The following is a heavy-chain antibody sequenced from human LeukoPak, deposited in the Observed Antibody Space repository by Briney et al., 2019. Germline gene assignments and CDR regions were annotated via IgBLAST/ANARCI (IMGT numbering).Heavy chain of an antibody. V-gene: IGHV1-2*02. Sequence: GASVKVSCKASGYTFTGYYMHWVRQAPGQGLEWMGWINPNSGGTNYAQKFQGRVTMTRDTSISTAYMELRSLRSDDTAVYYCARALGGNDVGPLDYWGQGTLVTVSS. CDR1: GYTFTGYY. D-gene: IGHD4-23*01. CDR3: ARALGGNDVGPLDY. J-gene: IGHJ4*02. CDR2: INPNSGGT.